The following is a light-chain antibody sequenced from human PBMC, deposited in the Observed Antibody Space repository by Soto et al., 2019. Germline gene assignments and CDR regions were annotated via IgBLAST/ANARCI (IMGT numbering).Light chain of an antibody. Sequence: EIVLTQSPGTLSLSPGERATLSCRASQSVNSLYLAWYQQKPGQAPRLLIYGASSRATGIPDRFSGSGSGTDFPLPISRLEPEDFAVYYCQYYSGSQTFGGGTKVEIK. CDR1: QSVNSLY. CDR2: GAS. V-gene: IGKV3-20*01. J-gene: IGKJ4*01. CDR3: QYYSGSQT.